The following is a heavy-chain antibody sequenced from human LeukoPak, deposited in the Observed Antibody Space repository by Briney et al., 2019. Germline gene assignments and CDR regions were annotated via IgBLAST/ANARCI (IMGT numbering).Heavy chain of an antibody. CDR2: IGIDSGNT. J-gene: IGHJ4*02. CDR3: ARDYKYAFDN. V-gene: IGHV3-48*01. Sequence: GGSLRLSCAASGFTFSDYSMNWVRQAPGKGMEWISYIGIDSGNTNYADSVKGRFTISGDKAKNSLYLQMNSLRVEDTAVYYCARDYKYAFDNWGQGTLVTVSS. CDR1: GFTFSDYS. D-gene: IGHD5-24*01.